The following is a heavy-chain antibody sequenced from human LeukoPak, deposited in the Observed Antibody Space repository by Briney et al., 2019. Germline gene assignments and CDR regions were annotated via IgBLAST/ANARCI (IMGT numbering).Heavy chain of an antibody. V-gene: IGHV3-7*01. J-gene: IGHJ4*02. CDR1: GFTFSSAW. Sequence: PGGSLRLSCAASGFTFSSAWMTWVRQAPGKGLEWVANIKPDGSAKNYVGFVQGRFTISRDNTKNSVYLQMSSLRAEDTAVYFCARVVAYNAFDYWGQGTLVTVSS. CDR2: IKPDGSAK. D-gene: IGHD1-14*01. CDR3: ARVVAYNAFDY.